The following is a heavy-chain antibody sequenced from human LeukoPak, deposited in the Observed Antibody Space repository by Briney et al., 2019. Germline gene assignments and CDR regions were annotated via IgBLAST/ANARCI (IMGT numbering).Heavy chain of an antibody. CDR3: AGTRRYCSGGSCYNWFDP. CDR1: GDSISSDTYY. V-gene: IGHV4-61*02. D-gene: IGHD2-15*01. Sequence: PSETLSLTCTVPGDSISSDTYYWTWIRQPAGKGLEWIGRIYISGNTNYNPSLKSRVTISVDTSKNQFSLNLNSVTAADTAVYYCAGTRRYCSGGSCYNWFDPWGQGTLVIVSS. J-gene: IGHJ5*02. CDR2: IYISGNT.